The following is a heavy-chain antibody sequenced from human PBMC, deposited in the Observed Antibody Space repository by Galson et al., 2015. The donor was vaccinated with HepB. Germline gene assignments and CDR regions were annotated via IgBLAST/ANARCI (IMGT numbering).Heavy chain of an antibody. D-gene: IGHD3-16*01. CDR3: ARVGRNSGAWGY. CDR1: GYTFTSYA. J-gene: IGHJ4*02. V-gene: IGHV1-3*01. CDR2: INAGNGNT. Sequence: SVKVSCKASGYTFTSYAMHWVRQAPGQRLEWMGWINAGNGNTKYSQKFQGRVTITRDTSASTAYMELSSLRSEDTAVYYCARVGRNSGAWGYWGQGTLVTVSS.